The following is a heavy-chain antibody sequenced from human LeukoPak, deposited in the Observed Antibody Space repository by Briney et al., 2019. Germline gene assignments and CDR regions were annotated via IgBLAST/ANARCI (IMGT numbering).Heavy chain of an antibody. Sequence: KSSETLSLTCSVSGASISRTTYYWGWIRQPPGKGLEWIGSVFHTGTAYYNPSLRSRVTLSVDTSKNQFSLKMGSVTAADTAVYYCTKNDVGDYGTWGQGTLVAVSS. CDR2: VFHTGTA. D-gene: IGHD4-17*01. J-gene: IGHJ5*02. CDR3: TKNDVGDYGT. CDR1: GASISRTTYY. V-gene: IGHV4-39*01.